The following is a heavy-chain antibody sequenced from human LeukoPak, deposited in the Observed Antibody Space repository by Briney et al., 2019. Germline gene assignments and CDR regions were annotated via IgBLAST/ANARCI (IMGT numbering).Heavy chain of an antibody. CDR1: GFTFSNHG. CDR2: ISPSGDIR. CDR3: AKDDAWLRFGE. Sequence: GGPLRLSCAASGFTFSNHGMNWVRQAPGKGLEWVSGISPSGDIRYYADSVKGRFTISRDNSKNTLYLEVISLTAEDTAVYYCAKDDAWLRFGEWSQGTLVTVSS. D-gene: IGHD3-10*01. V-gene: IGHV3-23*01. J-gene: IGHJ4*02.